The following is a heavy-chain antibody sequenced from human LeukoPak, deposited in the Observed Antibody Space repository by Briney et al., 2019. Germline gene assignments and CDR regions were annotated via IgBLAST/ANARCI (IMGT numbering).Heavy chain of an antibody. CDR3: AKEGGDGSPFDY. V-gene: IGHV3-30*02. CDR2: IRFDGTTQ. CDR1: GFIFSNYG. D-gene: IGHD5-24*01. Sequence: PGGSLRLSCAASGFIFSNYGMHWVRLSPDKGLEWLTFIRFDGTTQYYADSVRGRFTISRDNSKDTVSLQMYSLRAEDTGIYYCAKEGGDGSPFDYWGQGILVTVSS. J-gene: IGHJ4*02.